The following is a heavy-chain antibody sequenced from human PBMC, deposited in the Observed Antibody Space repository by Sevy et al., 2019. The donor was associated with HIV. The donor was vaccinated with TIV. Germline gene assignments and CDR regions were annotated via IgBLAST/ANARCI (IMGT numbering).Heavy chain of an antibody. V-gene: IGHV3-30-3*01. Sequence: GGSLRLSCAASGFTFSSYAMHWVRQAPGKGLEWVAVISYDGSNKYYADSVKGRFTISRDNSKNSVYLQMNSLRPEDTAVYYCARDEFGDYDFDSWGQGTLVTVSS. CDR2: ISYDGSNK. CDR1: GFTFSSYA. J-gene: IGHJ4*02. CDR3: ARDEFGDYDFDS. D-gene: IGHD4-17*01.